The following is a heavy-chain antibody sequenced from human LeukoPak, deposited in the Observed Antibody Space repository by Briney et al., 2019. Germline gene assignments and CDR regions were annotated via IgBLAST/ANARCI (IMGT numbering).Heavy chain of an antibody. CDR3: TRAPRGLLTTAFDI. CDR1: GFTFGDYA. D-gene: IGHD3-10*01. V-gene: IGHV3-49*03. Sequence: GGSLRLSCTASGFTFGDYAMSWFRQAPGKGLEWVGFIRSKAYGGTTEYAASVKGRFTISRDDSKSIAYLQMNSLKTEDTAVYYCTRAPRGLLTTAFDIWGQGTMVTVSS. CDR2: IRSKAYGGTT. J-gene: IGHJ3*02.